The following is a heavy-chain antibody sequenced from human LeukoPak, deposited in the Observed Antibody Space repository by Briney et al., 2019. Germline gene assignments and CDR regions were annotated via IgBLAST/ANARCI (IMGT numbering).Heavy chain of an antibody. V-gene: IGHV1-18*01. J-gene: IGHJ4*02. CDR2: IIAYNGNT. CDR1: GYTFTSYG. D-gene: IGHD6-13*01. CDR3: ARGPYSKPKYYFDY. Sequence: ASVKVSCKASGYTFTSYGISWVRQAPGQGLEWMGWIIAYNGNTNYAQKLQGRVTMTTDTSTSTAYMELRSLRSDDTAVYYCARGPYSKPKYYFDYWGQGTLVTVCS.